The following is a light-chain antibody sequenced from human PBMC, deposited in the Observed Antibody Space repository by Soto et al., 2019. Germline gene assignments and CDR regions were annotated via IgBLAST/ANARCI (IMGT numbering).Light chain of an antibody. V-gene: IGKV3-20*01. Sequence: EIVLTQSPGTLSLSPGERATLSCRPSQSVTSNYLAWYQQKPGQAPRLLFYGASNRATGIPDRFVGSGSGTDFTLTISRLEPEDFAVYYCQQYYNAPMYTFGQGTKVEIK. CDR1: QSVTSNY. J-gene: IGKJ2*01. CDR3: QQYYNAPMYT. CDR2: GAS.